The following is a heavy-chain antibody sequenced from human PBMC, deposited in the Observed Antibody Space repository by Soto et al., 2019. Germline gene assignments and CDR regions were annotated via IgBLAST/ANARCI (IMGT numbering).Heavy chain of an antibody. CDR3: ARGFAARQDYYYYGMDG. CDR2: INHSGST. D-gene: IGHD6-6*01. V-gene: IGHV4-34*01. J-gene: IGHJ6*02. Sequence: SETLSLTCAVYGGSFSGYYWSWIRQPPGKGLEWLGEINHSGSTNYNPSLKSRVTISVDTSKNQFSLKLSSVTAADTALYYCARGFAARQDYYYYGMDGWGQGTTVT. CDR1: GGSFSGYY.